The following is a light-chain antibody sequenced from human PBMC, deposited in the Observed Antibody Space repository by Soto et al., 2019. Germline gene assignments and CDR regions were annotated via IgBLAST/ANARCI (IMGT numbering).Light chain of an antibody. V-gene: IGKV1-39*01. Sequence: DIQMTQSPSSLSASVGDSVTITCRTSQYVDSYLSWYQQIPGRAPKLLIYSASSLVTGVPPRFRGSASGTEFTLSISSLQREDFATYFCQQSSNIPWTFGQGTKVEMK. CDR1: QYVDSY. J-gene: IGKJ1*01. CDR2: SAS. CDR3: QQSSNIPWT.